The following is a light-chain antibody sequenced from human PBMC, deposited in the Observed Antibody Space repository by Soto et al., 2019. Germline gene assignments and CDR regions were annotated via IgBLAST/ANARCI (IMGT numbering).Light chain of an antibody. CDR1: QSVSSY. Sequence: EIVLTQSPASLSLSPGERATLSCRASQSVSSYLAWYQQKPGQAPRLLIYYASTRASGIPGRFSGSGSGTDFPLTISSLEPEDFAVYYCQQRSNWPLTFGGGTKVEIK. J-gene: IGKJ4*01. CDR3: QQRSNWPLT. V-gene: IGKV3-11*01. CDR2: YAS.